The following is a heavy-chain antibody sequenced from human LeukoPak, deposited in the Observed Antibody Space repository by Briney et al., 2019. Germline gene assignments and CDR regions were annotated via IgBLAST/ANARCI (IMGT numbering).Heavy chain of an antibody. CDR1: GFTFSSFW. CDR2: INTDGRTT. CDR3: VSTAVPGAMSY. V-gene: IGHV3-74*01. D-gene: IGHD2-2*01. J-gene: IGHJ4*02. Sequence: PGGSLRLSCTASGFTFSSFWMFWVRQAPGKGLVWVSRINTDGRTTSYADSVKGRFTISRDNAKNTLYLQMNSLRAEDTAVYYCVSTAVPGAMSYWGRGTLVTVSS.